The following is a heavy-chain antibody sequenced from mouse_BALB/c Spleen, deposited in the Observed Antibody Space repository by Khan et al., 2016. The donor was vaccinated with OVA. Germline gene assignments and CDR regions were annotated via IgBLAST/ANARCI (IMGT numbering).Heavy chain of an antibody. CDR1: GFSLTSYG. V-gene: IGHV2-6*02. CDR3: ARWFDGYSSLYAMDY. D-gene: IGHD2-3*01. CDR2: IWSDGST. J-gene: IGHJ4*01. Sequence: QVQLQQSGPGLVVPSQSLSITCTVSGFSLTSYGVHWVRQPPGKGLEWLVVIWSDGSTNYNSVLKSRLSISKDNSKSQVFLKMNSLQTDDTAIYYCARWFDGYSSLYAMDYWGQGTSVTVSS.